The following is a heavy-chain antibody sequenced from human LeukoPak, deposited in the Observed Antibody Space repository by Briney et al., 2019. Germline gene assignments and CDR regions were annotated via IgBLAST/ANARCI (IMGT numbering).Heavy chain of an antibody. D-gene: IGHD4-11*01. CDR3: ARSISNYLFDP. CDR2: IYPSRST. Sequence: PSETLSLTCTVSGGSIISSSYYWGWIRQPPGKGLEWIGNIYPSRSTYYNPSLKSRLTISLDTSKNQFSLKLSSVTAADTAVYYCARSISNYLFDPWGQGTLVTVSS. V-gene: IGHV4-39*01. CDR1: GGSIISSSYY. J-gene: IGHJ5*02.